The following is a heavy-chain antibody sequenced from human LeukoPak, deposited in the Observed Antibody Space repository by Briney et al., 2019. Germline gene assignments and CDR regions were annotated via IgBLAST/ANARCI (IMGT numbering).Heavy chain of an antibody. V-gene: IGHV1-69*13. J-gene: IGHJ4*02. CDR3: ARERYSSGWYDYFDY. D-gene: IGHD6-19*01. Sequence: SVKVSCKASGYTFTGYYMHWVRQAPGQGLEWMGWIIPIFGTANYAQKFQGRVTITADESTSTAYMELSSLRSEDTAVYYCARERYSSGWYDYFDYWGQGTLVTVSS. CDR2: IIPIFGTA. CDR1: GYTFTGYY.